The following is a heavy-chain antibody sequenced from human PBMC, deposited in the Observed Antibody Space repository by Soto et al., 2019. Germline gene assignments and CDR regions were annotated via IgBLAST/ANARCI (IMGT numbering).Heavy chain of an antibody. D-gene: IGHD5-18*01. V-gene: IGHV4-39*01. CDR3: AVQQLWNYYFDY. CDR2: IYYSGST. CDR1: GGSISSIIYY. Sequence: PSDTLSLTCTVSGGSISSIIYYWGWIRQPPGKGLEWIGSIYYSGSTYYNPSLKSRVTISVDTSKNQFSLKLSSVTAADTAVYYCAVQQLWNYYFDYWGQGTLVTVSS. J-gene: IGHJ4*02.